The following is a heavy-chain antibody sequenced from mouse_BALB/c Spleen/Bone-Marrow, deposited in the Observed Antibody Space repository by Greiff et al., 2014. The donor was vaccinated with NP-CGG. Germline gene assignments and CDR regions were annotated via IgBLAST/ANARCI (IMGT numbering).Heavy chain of an antibody. Sequence: VKLVESGPGLVSPSQSLSITCTISGFSLTSYGVHWVRQPPGKGLEWLVMIWSDGSTTYNSALKSRLSISKDNSKSQVFLKMNSLQTDDTAMYYCARDGGYAMDYWGQGTSVTVSS. CDR3: ARDGGYAMDY. J-gene: IGHJ4*01. CDR2: IWSDGST. V-gene: IGHV2-6-1*01. CDR1: GFSLTSYG.